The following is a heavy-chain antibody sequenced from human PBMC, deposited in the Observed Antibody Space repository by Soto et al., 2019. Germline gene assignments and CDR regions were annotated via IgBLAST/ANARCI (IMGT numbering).Heavy chain of an antibody. CDR3: ARRGGSSSGYYYYAMDV. J-gene: IGHJ6*02. V-gene: IGHV4-31*03. Sequence: SETLSLTCSVSSDSVNIGGYYWIWIRQHPGKGLEWIGYIYSNGDTYYNPSLKSRVTISVGTSKNQFSLNLTSVTAADTAVYYCARRGGSSSGYYYYAMDVWGQGTTVTV. CDR2: IYSNGDT. D-gene: IGHD6-6*01. CDR1: SDSVNIGGYY.